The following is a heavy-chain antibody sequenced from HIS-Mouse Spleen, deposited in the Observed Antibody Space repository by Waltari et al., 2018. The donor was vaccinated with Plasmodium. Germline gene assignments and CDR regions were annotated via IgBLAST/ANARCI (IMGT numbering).Heavy chain of an antibody. CDR1: GFTVSSNY. CDR3: ARAHWGPDDY. D-gene: IGHD7-27*01. J-gene: IGHJ4*02. Sequence: EVQLVETGGGLIQPGGSLRLSCAASGFTVSSNYMSWGRQAPGEGVEGVSVIYSGGSTYYADSGKGRFTISRDNSKNTLYLQMNGLRAEDTAVYYCARAHWGPDDYWGQGTLVTVSS. V-gene: IGHV3-53*02. CDR2: IYSGGST.